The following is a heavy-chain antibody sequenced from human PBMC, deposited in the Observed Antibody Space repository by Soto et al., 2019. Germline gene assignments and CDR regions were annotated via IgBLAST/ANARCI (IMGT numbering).Heavy chain of an antibody. V-gene: IGHV1-2*04. J-gene: IGHJ6*02. Sequence: ASVKVSCKASGYTFTDYYMHWVRQAPGQGLEWMGWINPKSGGTNYAQKFQGWVTMTRDTSISTAYMELRRLRSDDTAVYYCARVRRYYDSSGYHLYYYYAMDVWGQGTTVTVS. CDR1: GYTFTDYY. CDR2: INPKSGGT. D-gene: IGHD3-22*01. CDR3: ARVRRYYDSSGYHLYYYYAMDV.